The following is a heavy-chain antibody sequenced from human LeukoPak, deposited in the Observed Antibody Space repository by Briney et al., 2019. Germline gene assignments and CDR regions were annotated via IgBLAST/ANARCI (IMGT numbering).Heavy chain of an antibody. CDR3: ARETWVYSSSPLWFDP. CDR1: GGSFSGYY. Sequence: PSETLALTCAVDGGSFSGYYWSWIRQPPGKGLEWIGEINHSGSTNYNPSLKSRVTISVDTSKNQFSLKLSSVTAADTAVYYCARETWVYSSSPLWFDPWGQGTLVTVSS. CDR2: INHSGST. J-gene: IGHJ5*02. D-gene: IGHD6-13*01. V-gene: IGHV4-34*01.